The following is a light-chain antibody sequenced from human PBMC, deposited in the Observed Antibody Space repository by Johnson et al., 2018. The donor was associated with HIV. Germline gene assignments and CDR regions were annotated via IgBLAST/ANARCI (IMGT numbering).Light chain of an antibody. CDR3: GTWDSRLRNV. CDR1: SSNVGSNS. J-gene: IGLJ1*01. Sequence: QSVLTQPPSVSAAPGQKVTISCSGSSSNVGSNSVSWYRHFPETAPKVLIYDNDKRPSGIPDRFSGSKSGTSATLGITGLQTGDEADDYCGTWDSRLRNVFGTGTKVTVL. CDR2: DND. V-gene: IGLV1-51*01.